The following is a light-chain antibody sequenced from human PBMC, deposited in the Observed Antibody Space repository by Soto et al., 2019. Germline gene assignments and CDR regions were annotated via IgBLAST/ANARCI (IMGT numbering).Light chain of an antibody. V-gene: IGLV2-14*01. J-gene: IGLJ3*02. CDR3: SSYTSSSTLV. Sequence: QSVMTQPASVSGSPGQSITISRTGTSSDVGGYNYVSWYQQHPGKTPKLMIYEVSNRPSGVSNRSSGSKSGNTASLTISGLQAEDEADYYCSSYTSSSTLVFGGGTKVTVL. CDR2: EVS. CDR1: SSDVGGYNY.